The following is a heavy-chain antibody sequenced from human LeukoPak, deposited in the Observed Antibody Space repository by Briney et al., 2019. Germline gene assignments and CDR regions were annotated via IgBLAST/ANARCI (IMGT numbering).Heavy chain of an antibody. V-gene: IGHV3-23*01. CDR2: ISGSGGST. Sequence: GGSLRLSCATSGFIYSSCAMSWVRQAPGKGLEWVSVISGSGGSTNYAESVKGRFTISRDNSKNTLYLQMNSLRVEDTAVYYCAKDPVVLHGGSGWHYFDYWGQGTLVTVSS. CDR1: GFIYSSCA. J-gene: IGHJ4*02. D-gene: IGHD6-19*01. CDR3: AKDPVVLHGGSGWHYFDY.